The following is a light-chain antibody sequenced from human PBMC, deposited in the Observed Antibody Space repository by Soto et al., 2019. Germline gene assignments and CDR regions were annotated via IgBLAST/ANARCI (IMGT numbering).Light chain of an antibody. Sequence: QAVVTQPPSVSGAPGQRLTISCAGTSSNIGAGFDVHWYQQLPGTAPQLLIYANDDRPSGVHGLFSGSTSGTSASLAITGLPAEDAADYYCQSYDSSRLAYVFGGGTKVTVL. J-gene: IGLJ1*01. CDR1: SSNIGAGFD. CDR3: QSYDSSRLAYV. V-gene: IGLV1-40*01. CDR2: AND.